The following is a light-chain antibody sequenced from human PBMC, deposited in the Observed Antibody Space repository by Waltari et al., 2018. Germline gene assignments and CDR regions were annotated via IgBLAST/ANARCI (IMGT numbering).Light chain of an antibody. Sequence: PGERATLSCRASQSIGSNYLAWYQQRPGQAPRLLIYAASSRATGIPDRFSGGASGTDFTLTISRLEPEDFAVYVCQQYNNSPWTFGQGTKVEIK. J-gene: IGKJ1*01. CDR3: QQYNNSPWT. CDR1: QSIGSNY. CDR2: AAS. V-gene: IGKV3-20*01.